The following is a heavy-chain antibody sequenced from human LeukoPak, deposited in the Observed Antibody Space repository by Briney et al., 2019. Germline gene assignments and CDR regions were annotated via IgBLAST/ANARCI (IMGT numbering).Heavy chain of an antibody. D-gene: IGHD6-19*01. CDR2: IYPGDSDT. Sequence: GESLKISCKGSGYSFTSYWIGWVRQMPGKGLGGLGIIYPGDSDTRYSPSFQGQVTISADKSISTAYLQWSSLKASDTAMYYCARQYSSGGYSNWFDPWGQGTLVTVSS. V-gene: IGHV5-51*01. CDR3: ARQYSSGGYSNWFDP. J-gene: IGHJ5*02. CDR1: GYSFTSYW.